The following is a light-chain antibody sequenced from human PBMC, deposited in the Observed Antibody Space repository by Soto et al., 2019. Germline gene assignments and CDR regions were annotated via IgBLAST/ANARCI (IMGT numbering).Light chain of an antibody. Sequence: DIQMTQSPSTLSGSVGYRFNITCRASQTISSWLAWYQQKPGEAPKLLIYKASTLKSGVPSRLRGSGSGTELTLTISSLQTDDFATYYCQHYNSYSEAFGHGTKVDI. CDR1: QTISSW. V-gene: IGKV1-5*03. CDR2: KAS. CDR3: QHYNSYSEA. J-gene: IGKJ1*01.